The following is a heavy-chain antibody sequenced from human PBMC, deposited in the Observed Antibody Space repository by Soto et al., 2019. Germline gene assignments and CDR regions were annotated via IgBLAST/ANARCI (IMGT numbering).Heavy chain of an antibody. CDR2: IYSSGRT. V-gene: IGHV4-30-4*01. Sequence: PSETLSLTCTVSGGSISSGDYYWSWIRQPPGKGLEWIWYIYSSGRTYYNPSLKSRITISVDTSKNQFSLKLNSVTAADTAVYYCASSPNSFGHFESRYWGQGTLVTVSS. CDR3: ASSPNSFGHFESRY. CDR1: GGSISSGDYY. D-gene: IGHD5-18*01. J-gene: IGHJ4*02.